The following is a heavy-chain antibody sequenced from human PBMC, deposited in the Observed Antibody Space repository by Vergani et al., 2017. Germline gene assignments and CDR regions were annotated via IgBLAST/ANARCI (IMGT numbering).Heavy chain of an antibody. J-gene: IGHJ4*02. CDR2: IYTSGST. D-gene: IGHD2-8*01. CDR3: ARGRGTIVPLPGVYYFDY. Sequence: QVQLQESGPGLVKPSQTLSLTCTVSGGSISSGSYYWSWIRQPAGKGLEWIGRIYTSGSTNYNPSLKSRVTISVDTSKNQFSLKLSSVTAADTAVYYCARGRGTIVPLPGVYYFDYWGQGTLVTVSS. V-gene: IGHV4-61*02. CDR1: GGSISSGSYY.